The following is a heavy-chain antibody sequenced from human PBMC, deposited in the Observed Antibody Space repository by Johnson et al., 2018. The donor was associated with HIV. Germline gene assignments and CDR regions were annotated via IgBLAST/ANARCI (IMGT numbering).Heavy chain of an antibody. CDR2: ISFDGSNR. J-gene: IGHJ3*02. Sequence: QVQLVESGGGLIQPGGSLRLSCAASGFTFSGYIMHWVRQAPGKGLEWVALISFDGSNRYYADSVKGRFTISRDNSKNTLYLKMNSLRAEETAVYYCAKGGVTTLDAFDIWGQGTMVTVSS. V-gene: IGHV3-30-3*01. CDR1: GFTFSGYI. CDR3: AKGGVTTLDAFDI. D-gene: IGHD4-17*01.